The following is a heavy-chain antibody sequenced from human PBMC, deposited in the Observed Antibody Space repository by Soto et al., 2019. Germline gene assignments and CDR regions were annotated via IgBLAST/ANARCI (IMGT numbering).Heavy chain of an antibody. D-gene: IGHD5-18*01. CDR3: ARGGIQLSYAFDY. CDR1: GTSVSNYY. V-gene: IGHV4-4*07. Sequence: SEALSLTCSVSGTSVSNYYWSWIRQPAGKGLEHIGRIYTSGSTSYNPSLKSRVTMSMDTSQTQIYLNLTSVTAADTAVYYCARGGIQLSYAFDYWGQGILVTVSS. J-gene: IGHJ4*02. CDR2: IYTSGST.